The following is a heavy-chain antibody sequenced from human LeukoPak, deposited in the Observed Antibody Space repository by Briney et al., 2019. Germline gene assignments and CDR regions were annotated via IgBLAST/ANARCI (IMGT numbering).Heavy chain of an antibody. Sequence: SETLSLTCTVSGGSISIYHWSWTRQPPGKGLEGIGYIDYSGSNIHNPSLKSRVTISVNTSKNQFCLQLTSVTAADTAVYYCARSGGLYTSTWYFHRWGQGTLVTVSS. CDR1: GGSISIYH. D-gene: IGHD6-13*01. CDR3: ARSGGLYTSTWYFHR. J-gene: IGHJ1*01. V-gene: IGHV4-59*01. CDR2: IDYSGSN.